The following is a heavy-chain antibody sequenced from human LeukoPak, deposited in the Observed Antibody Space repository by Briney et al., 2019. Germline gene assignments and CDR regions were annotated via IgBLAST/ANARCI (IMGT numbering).Heavy chain of an antibody. V-gene: IGHV4-34*01. CDR3: ARGVTGIAVAGNPNYYYYGMDV. D-gene: IGHD6-19*01. CDR2: INHSGST. CDR1: GGSFSGYY. J-gene: IGHJ6*02. Sequence: PSETLSLTCAVYGGSFSGYYRSWIRQPPGKGLEWIGEINHSGSTNYNPSLKSRVTISVDTSKNQFSLKLSSVTAADTAVYYCARGVTGIAVAGNPNYYYYGMDVWGQGTTVTVSS.